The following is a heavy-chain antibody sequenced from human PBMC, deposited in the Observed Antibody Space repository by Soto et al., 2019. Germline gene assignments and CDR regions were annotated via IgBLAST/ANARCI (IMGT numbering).Heavy chain of an antibody. D-gene: IGHD3-22*01. CDR2: ISGSGDGT. CDR3: TRSRGFGGMDV. Sequence: GGSLRLSCAASGFTVNSHVMSWVRQAPGKGLEWVSSISGSGDGTYYGDSVKGRFTISRDSSSSTVYLEMKNLRGEDTAAYFCTRSRGFGGMDVWGQGTTVTVSS. V-gene: IGHV3-23*01. J-gene: IGHJ6*02. CDR1: GFTVNSHV.